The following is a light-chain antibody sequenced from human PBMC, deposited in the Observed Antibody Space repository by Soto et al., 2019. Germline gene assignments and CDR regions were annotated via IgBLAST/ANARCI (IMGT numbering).Light chain of an antibody. CDR2: EAS. CDR1: QSISSW. J-gene: IGKJ1*01. V-gene: IGKV1-5*03. Sequence: DIQLPRPPSTLSPSLGARVTITSRASQSISSWLAWYQQKPGKAPKLLINEASSLESGVPSRFSGSGSGTEFTLTISSLQPDDFATYYCQQYNSYPRTFGQGTKVDIK. CDR3: QQYNSYPRT.